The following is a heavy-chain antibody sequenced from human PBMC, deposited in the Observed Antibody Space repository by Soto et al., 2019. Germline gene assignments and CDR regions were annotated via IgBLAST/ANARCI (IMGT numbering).Heavy chain of an antibody. J-gene: IGHJ3*02. Sequence: PGGSLRLSCAASGFTFSSYAMHWVRQAPGKGLEWVAVISYDGSNKYYADSVKGRFTISRDNSKNTLYLQMNSLRAEDTAVYYCASPGFDSGDYYDSSGYWSGAFDIWGQGTMVTVSS. CDR2: ISYDGSNK. CDR3: ASPGFDSGDYYDSSGYWSGAFDI. CDR1: GFTFSSYA. V-gene: IGHV3-30-3*01. D-gene: IGHD3-22*01.